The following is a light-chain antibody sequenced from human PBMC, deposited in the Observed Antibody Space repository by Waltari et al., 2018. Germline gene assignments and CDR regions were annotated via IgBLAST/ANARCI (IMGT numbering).Light chain of an antibody. Sequence: EIVMTHSPVTLSVSPGEGATLSCRASQSVDNDLAWYQQKPGQAPRLVIYGASTRATGVPGRFSGGGSGTEFTLTISSLQSEDFAVYYCQQYNTWPLSVGPGTTVDIK. V-gene: IGKV3-15*01. CDR2: GAS. CDR1: QSVDND. J-gene: IGKJ3*01. CDR3: QQYNTWPLS.